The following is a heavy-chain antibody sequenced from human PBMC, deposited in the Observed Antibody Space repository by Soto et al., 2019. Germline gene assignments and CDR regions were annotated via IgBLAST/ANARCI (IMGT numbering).Heavy chain of an antibody. CDR1: GFSFSSYA. V-gene: IGHV3-23*01. CDR2: ISGSGGST. Sequence: PGGSLRLSCAASGFSFSSYAMSWVRQAPGKGLEWVSSISGSGGSTFYADSVKGRFTISRDNSKNTLYLQMNSLRAEDTAVYYCAKNILEWLSDAFDIWGQGTMVTISS. D-gene: IGHD3-3*01. J-gene: IGHJ3*02. CDR3: AKNILEWLSDAFDI.